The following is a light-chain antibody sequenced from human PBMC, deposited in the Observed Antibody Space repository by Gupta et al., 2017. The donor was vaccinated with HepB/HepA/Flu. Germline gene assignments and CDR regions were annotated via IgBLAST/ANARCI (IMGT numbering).Light chain of an antibody. V-gene: IGKV3-20*01. CDR1: QSVNDY. CDR2: GAS. CDR3: QQNDPSPVT. Sequence: VLTHSPDTVSWSPGERATVACRASQSVNDYLAWYQQKPGQAPKLLIYGASSWATGIPDRFSGSGSGTDFTLTIISLEPEDVAIYYCQQNDPSPVTFGHGTRVEI. J-gene: IGKJ5*01.